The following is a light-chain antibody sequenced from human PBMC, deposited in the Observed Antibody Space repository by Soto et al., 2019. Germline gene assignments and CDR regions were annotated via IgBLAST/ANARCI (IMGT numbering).Light chain of an antibody. J-gene: IGKJ1*01. CDR3: KQRSNWPLP. V-gene: IGKV3-11*01. Sequence: EIVLTQSPATLSLSPGERATLSCRASQSVSSYFAWYQQKPGQPPRLLIYDASNRATGIPARFSGSGSGTDFTLTISSLEPEDFAVYYCKQRSNWPLPFGQGTKVDIK. CDR2: DAS. CDR1: QSVSSY.